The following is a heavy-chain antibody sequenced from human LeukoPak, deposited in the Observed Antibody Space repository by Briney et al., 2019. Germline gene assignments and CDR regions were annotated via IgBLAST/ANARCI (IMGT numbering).Heavy chain of an antibody. Sequence: SETLSLTCTVSGSSISSYYWSWIRQPPGKGLEWIGYIYYSVTTNYNPSLKSRVTISLDMSKTQFSLKLTSVSAADTAVYYCARGVNWIDPWGQGTLVTVSS. V-gene: IGHV4-59*01. D-gene: IGHD6-13*01. CDR2: IYYSVTT. CDR3: ARGVNWIDP. J-gene: IGHJ5*02. CDR1: GSSISSYY.